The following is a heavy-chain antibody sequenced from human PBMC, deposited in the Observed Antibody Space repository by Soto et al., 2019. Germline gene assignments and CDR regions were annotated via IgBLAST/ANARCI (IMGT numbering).Heavy chain of an antibody. CDR1: GGSISSYY. D-gene: IGHD1-1*01. Sequence: SETLSLTCTVSGGSISSYYWSWIRQPPGKGLEWIGYIYYSGSTNYNPSLKSRVTISVDTSKNQFSLKLSSVTAADTAVYYCAAELEPDYYYYYMDVWGKGTTVTVSS. CDR2: IYYSGST. CDR3: AAELEPDYYYYYMDV. V-gene: IGHV4-59*01. J-gene: IGHJ6*03.